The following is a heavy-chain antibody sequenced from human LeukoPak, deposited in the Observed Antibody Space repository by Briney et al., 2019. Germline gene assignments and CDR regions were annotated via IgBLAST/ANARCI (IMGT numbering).Heavy chain of an antibody. V-gene: IGHV1-2*02. CDR2: INPNSGGT. Sequence: ASVKVSCKASGYTFTGYYLHWVRQAPGQGLEWMGWINPNSGGTNYVQKFQGRVTMTRDTSIGTAYMELSRLRSDDTAMYYCARNIWFGESSDGSDIWGQGTMVTVSS. CDR1: GYTFTGYY. CDR3: ARNIWFGESSDGSDI. J-gene: IGHJ3*02. D-gene: IGHD3-10*01.